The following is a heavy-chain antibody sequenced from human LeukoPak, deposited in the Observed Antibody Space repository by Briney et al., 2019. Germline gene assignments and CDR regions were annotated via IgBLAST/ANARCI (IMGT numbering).Heavy chain of an antibody. D-gene: IGHD6-19*01. J-gene: IGHJ4*02. V-gene: IGHV3-53*01. CDR3: GRNLYRTGWKNYLDS. CDR2: IYSGGST. Sequence: GRSLRLSCAASGGFTVSSNYMSWVRQAPGKGLEWVSVIYSGGSTYSADSVKGRFTMSRDSSRNTLYLQMNNLRVDDTAIYYCGRNLYRTGWKNYLDSWGQGTLVTVSS. CDR1: GGFTVSSNY.